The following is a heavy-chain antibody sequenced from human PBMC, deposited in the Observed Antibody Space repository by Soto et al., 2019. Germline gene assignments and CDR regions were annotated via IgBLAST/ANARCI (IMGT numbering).Heavy chain of an antibody. Sequence: QVQLVQSGAEVRKPGASVKVSCKASGYSFTGYYMHWVRQAPGQGLEWMGWINPNNGGTKYAQKFQGRVTLTRDTSISTAYMELGSLRSDDTAVYYCARDPRGNYYDSRGYFSLDYWGQGTLVTVSS. J-gene: IGHJ4*02. V-gene: IGHV1-2*02. D-gene: IGHD3-22*01. CDR2: INPNNGGT. CDR3: ARDPRGNYYDSRGYFSLDY. CDR1: GYSFTGYY.